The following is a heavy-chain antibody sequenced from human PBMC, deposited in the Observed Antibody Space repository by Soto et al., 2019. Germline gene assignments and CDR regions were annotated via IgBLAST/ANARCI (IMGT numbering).Heavy chain of an antibody. CDR2: INSNSIYI. Sequence: GGSLRLSCAASGFTLSSFAMAWVRQAPGKGLEWVSSINSNSIYIYYADSVKGRFTISRDNAKKSLYLQMNSLRAEDTAVYYCARDLFEYDSSGYSGHWGQGTLVTVSS. CDR1: GFTLSSFA. D-gene: IGHD3-22*01. CDR3: ARDLFEYDSSGYSGH. V-gene: IGHV3-21*01. J-gene: IGHJ4*02.